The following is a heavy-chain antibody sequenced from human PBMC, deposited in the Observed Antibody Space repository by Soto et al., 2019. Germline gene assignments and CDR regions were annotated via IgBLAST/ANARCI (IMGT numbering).Heavy chain of an antibody. V-gene: IGHV3-23*03. D-gene: IGHD4-17*01. CDR1: GFSFSNYA. CDR3: AKDPNGDDVGEFDS. J-gene: IGHJ4*02. Sequence: EVQLLESGGGLVQPGGSLRLSCTASGFSFSNYAVTWVRQAPGKGLEWVSSIGSDTSYIYYADSVKGRFTISRDKSENTVFLEMNSLRADDTAVYHCAKDPNGDDVGEFDSWGQGALVTVSS. CDR2: IGSDTSYI.